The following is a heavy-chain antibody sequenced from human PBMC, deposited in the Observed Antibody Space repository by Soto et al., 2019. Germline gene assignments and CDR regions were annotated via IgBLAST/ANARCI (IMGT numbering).Heavy chain of an antibody. J-gene: IGHJ3*01. V-gene: IGHV4-31*03. CDR2: FYHTGKT. D-gene: IGHD6-6*01. Sequence: QVQLQESGPGLVKPSQTLSLTCTVSGASLISGGYYWTWIRHHPGKGLEWIGYFYHTGKTYYNPSLESRLSISGDTSKNHFSLTLTSVPAADTAVYYCAREMHASIDVFDVWGQGTVVTVSS. CDR3: AREMHASIDVFDV. CDR1: GASLISGGYY.